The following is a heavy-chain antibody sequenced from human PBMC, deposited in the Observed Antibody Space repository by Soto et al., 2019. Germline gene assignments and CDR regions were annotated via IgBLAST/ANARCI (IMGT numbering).Heavy chain of an antibody. CDR3: AASELERGWLDP. J-gene: IGHJ5*02. Sequence: EVQLLESGGGLVQPGGSLRLSCAASGFTFSSYAMSWVRQTPGKGLEWVSTLSGSGGTTYYADSVKGQFTISRDNSKSTLYLQMNSLRAEDTAVYYCAASELERGWLDPWGQGTLVTVSS. D-gene: IGHD1-1*01. CDR1: GFTFSSYA. CDR2: LSGSGGTT. V-gene: IGHV3-23*01.